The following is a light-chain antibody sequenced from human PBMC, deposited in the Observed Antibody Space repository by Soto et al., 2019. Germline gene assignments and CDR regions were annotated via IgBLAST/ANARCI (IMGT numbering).Light chain of an antibody. J-gene: IGLJ2*01. CDR2: QVT. Sequence: QSVLTQPASVSGSPGQSLTISCTGTSSDVGDYNYVSWYQQHPGKPPKLVIYQVTNRPSGVSNRFSGSKSGSTASLTISGLQAEDEADYYCLSYISSGTVVFGGGTKLTVL. CDR1: SSDVGDYNY. V-gene: IGLV2-14*01. CDR3: LSYISSGTVV.